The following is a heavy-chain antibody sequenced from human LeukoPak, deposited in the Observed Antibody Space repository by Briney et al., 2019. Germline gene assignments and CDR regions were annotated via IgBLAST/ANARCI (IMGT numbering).Heavy chain of an antibody. CDR1: GGSISSYY. V-gene: IGHV4-59*01. CDR3: TRERSGSYHGMDV. D-gene: IGHD1-26*01. CDR2: IYYSGST. J-gene: IGHJ6*02. Sequence: SETLSLTFTVSGGSISSYYWNWIRQPPGKGLEWIGYIYYSGSTNYNPSLKSRVTISVDTSKNQFSLKLNSVTAADTAVYYCTRERSGSYHGMDVWGQGTTVTVS.